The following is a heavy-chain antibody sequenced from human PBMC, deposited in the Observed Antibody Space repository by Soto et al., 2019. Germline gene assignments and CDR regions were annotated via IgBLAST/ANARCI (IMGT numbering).Heavy chain of an antibody. CDR3: ARSHSKYGTLDY. CDR2: IYYSGST. CDR1: GGSISSSSYY. V-gene: IGHV4-39*01. D-gene: IGHD4-4*01. J-gene: IGHJ4*02. Sequence: SETLSLTCTVSGGSISSSSYYWGWIRQPPGKGLEWIGSIYYSGSTYYNPSLKSRVTISVDTSKNQFSLKLSSVTAADTAVYYCARSHSKYGTLDYWGQGTLVTGSS.